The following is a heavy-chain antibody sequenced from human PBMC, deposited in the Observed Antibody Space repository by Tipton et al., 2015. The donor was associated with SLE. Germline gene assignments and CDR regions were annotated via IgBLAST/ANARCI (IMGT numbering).Heavy chain of an antibody. Sequence: GLVKPSETLSLTCTVSGGPTSSYYWSWIRQPPGKGLEWLGYIYYNGRTNYNPSLKSRVSISIDTSKNQFSLKVTSVTAADTAVYYCARDTYYAFDYWGQGRLVTVSS. CDR2: IYYNGRT. J-gene: IGHJ4*02. D-gene: IGHD3-10*01. CDR1: GGPTSSYY. CDR3: ARDTYYAFDY. V-gene: IGHV4-59*01.